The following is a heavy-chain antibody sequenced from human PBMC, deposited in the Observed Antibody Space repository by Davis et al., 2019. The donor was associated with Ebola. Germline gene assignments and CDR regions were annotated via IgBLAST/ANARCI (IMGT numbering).Heavy chain of an antibody. CDR3: AREVLWFRYFDY. CDR2: IYYSGST. J-gene: IGHJ4*02. V-gene: IGHV4-59*12. CDR1: GGSISSYY. Sequence: MPSETLSLTCTVSGGSISSYYWSWIRQPPGKGLEWIGYIYYSGSTNYNPPLKSRVTISVDTSKNQFSLKLSSVTAADTAVYYCAREVLWFRYFDYWGQGTLVTVSS. D-gene: IGHD3-10*01.